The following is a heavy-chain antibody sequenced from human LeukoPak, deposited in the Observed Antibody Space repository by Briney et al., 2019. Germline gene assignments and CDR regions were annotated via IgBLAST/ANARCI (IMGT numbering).Heavy chain of an antibody. Sequence: SVKVSCKASGGTFSSYAISWVRQAPGPGFEWMGGIIPIFGTANYAQKFQDRVTITADESTSTAYMELSSLRSEDTAVYYCARDRETYYDFWSGCYTFDYWGQGTLVTVSS. D-gene: IGHD3-3*01. CDR2: IIPIFGTA. CDR3: ARDRETYYDFWSGCYTFDY. V-gene: IGHV1-69*13. CDR1: GGTFSSYA. J-gene: IGHJ4*02.